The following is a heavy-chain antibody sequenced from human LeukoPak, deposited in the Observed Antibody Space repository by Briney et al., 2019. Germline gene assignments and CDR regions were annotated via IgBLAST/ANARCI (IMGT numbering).Heavy chain of an antibody. Sequence: SETLSLTCAVYGVSFSGYYWSWIRQPPGKGLEWIGYIHYSGSTNYNPSLKSRLTISVESSKNHFSLKLRSVTAADTAVYYCARGLEPIAMFDPWGQGTLVTVSS. CDR2: IHYSGST. D-gene: IGHD1-14*01. J-gene: IGHJ5*02. CDR1: GVSFSGYY. CDR3: ARGLEPIAMFDP. V-gene: IGHV4-59*01.